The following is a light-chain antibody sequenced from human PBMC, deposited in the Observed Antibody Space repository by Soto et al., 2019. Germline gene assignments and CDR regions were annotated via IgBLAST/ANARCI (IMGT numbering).Light chain of an antibody. V-gene: IGLV1-40*01. CDR3: QSYDSSLSGSYV. Sequence: QSVLTRPPSVSRAPGQRVTISCTGSSSNIGAGYDVHWYQQLPGTAPKLLIYGNSNRPSGVPDRFSGSKSGTSASLAITGLQAEDEADYYCQSYDSSLSGSYVFGTGTKVTVL. CDR2: GNS. CDR1: SSNIGAGYD. J-gene: IGLJ1*01.